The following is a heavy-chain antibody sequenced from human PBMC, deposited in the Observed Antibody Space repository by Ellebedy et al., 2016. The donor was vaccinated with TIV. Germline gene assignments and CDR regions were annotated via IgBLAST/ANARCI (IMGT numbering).Heavy chain of an antibody. CDR1: GGSFSGYY. Sequence: SETLSLTCAVYGGSFSGYYWSWIRQPPGKGLEWIGEINHSGSTNYNPSLKSRVTISVDTSKNQFSLKLSSVTAADTAVYYCARMAGGTPAPEYYFDYWGQGTLVTVSS. D-gene: IGHD6-19*01. CDR2: INHSGST. CDR3: ARMAGGTPAPEYYFDY. V-gene: IGHV4-34*01. J-gene: IGHJ4*02.